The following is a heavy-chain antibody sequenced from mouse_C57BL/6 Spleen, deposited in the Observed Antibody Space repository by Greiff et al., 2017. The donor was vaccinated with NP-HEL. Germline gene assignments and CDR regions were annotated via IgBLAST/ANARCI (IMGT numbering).Heavy chain of an antibody. CDR1: GYTFTSYW. CDR2: INPSTGGT. Sequence: QVQLQQPGTELVKPGASVKLSCKASGYTFTSYWMHWVKQRPGQGLEWIGNINPSTGGTNYNEKFKSMSTLTVDKASSTSYMQLSRLTSEDSAVYSCARSSDWFADWGQGTLVTVSA. J-gene: IGHJ3*01. V-gene: IGHV1-53*01. CDR3: ARSSDWFAD.